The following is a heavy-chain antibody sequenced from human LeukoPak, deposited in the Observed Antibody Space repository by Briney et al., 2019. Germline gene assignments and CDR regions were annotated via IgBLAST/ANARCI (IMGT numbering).Heavy chain of an antibody. D-gene: IGHD2-2*01. J-gene: IGHJ4*02. CDR1: GFTFSSYG. V-gene: IGHV3-30*19. CDR3: ARGSLGCSSTSCYPFDY. Sequence: PGGSLRLSCAASGFTFSSYGMHWVRQAPGKGLEWVAVIWYDGSNKYYADSVKGRFSISRDNSKNTLYLQMNSLRAEDTAVYYCARGSLGCSSTSCYPFDYWGQGTLVTVSS. CDR2: IWYDGSNK.